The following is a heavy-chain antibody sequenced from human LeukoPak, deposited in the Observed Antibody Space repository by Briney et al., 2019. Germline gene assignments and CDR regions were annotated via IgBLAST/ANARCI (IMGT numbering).Heavy chain of an antibody. D-gene: IGHD4-17*01. J-gene: IGHJ4*02. V-gene: IGHV1-46*01. Sequence: ASVKVSCKASGYTFTSYYMHWVRQAPGQGLEWMGIINPSGGSTSYAQKFQGRVTMTRDTSISTAYMELSRLRSDDTAVYYCARSFDYGDYSGDYWGQGTLVTVSS. CDR1: GYTFTSYY. CDR3: ARSFDYGDYSGDY. CDR2: INPSGGST.